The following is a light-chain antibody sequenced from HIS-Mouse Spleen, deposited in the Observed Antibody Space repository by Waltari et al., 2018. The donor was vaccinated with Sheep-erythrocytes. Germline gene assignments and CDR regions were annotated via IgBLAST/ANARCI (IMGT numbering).Light chain of an antibody. CDR2: EVS. CDR1: SSDVGGYNY. CDR3: SSYAGSNNYV. V-gene: IGLV2-8*01. J-gene: IGLJ1*01. Sequence: QSALTQPPSASGSPGQSVTISCTGTSSDVGGYNYVSWYQQHQGKSPKRLIYEVSKRPSGVPDRFSGSKSGNTASLTVSGLQAEDEADYYCSSYAGSNNYVFGTGTKVTVL.